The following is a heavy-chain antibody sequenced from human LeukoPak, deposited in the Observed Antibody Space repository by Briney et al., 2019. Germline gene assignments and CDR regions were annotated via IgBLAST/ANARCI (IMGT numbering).Heavy chain of an antibody. J-gene: IGHJ4*02. D-gene: IGHD1-14*01. Sequence: PGGSLRLSCAASGFTFSDTWMHWVRQATGKGLEWVSAIGTAGDTYYPGSVKGRFTISRENAKNSLYLQMNSLRAGDTAVYYCARSGTFDYWGQGTLVTVSS. CDR1: GFTFSDTW. CDR2: IGTAGDT. CDR3: ARSGTFDY. V-gene: IGHV3-13*01.